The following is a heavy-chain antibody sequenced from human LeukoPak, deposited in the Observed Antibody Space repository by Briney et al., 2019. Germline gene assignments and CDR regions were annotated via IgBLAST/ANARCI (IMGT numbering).Heavy chain of an antibody. D-gene: IGHD4-17*01. V-gene: IGHV3-23*01. CDR3: ATDRYYGPIDY. CDR1: EFTFSSSA. J-gene: IGHJ4*02. CDR2: IGSSGSVT. Sequence: GGSLRLSCAASEFTFSSSAMSWVRQAPGRGLEWVSTIGSSGSVTYYADSVKGRFAVSRDNSKSTLYLQMNSLRAEDTGVYYCATDRYYGPIDYWGQGTLVAVSS.